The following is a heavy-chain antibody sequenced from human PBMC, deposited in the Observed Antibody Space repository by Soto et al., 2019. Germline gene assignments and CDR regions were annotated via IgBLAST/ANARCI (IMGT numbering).Heavy chain of an antibody. CDR3: ARRVFEYCSSTSCYSNWFDP. D-gene: IGHD2-2*02. CDR2: IYPGDSDT. V-gene: IGHV5-51*01. J-gene: IGHJ5*02. Sequence: PGESLKISCNGSGYIFTSYWIGWVRQMPGKGLEWMGIIYPGDSDTRYSPSFQGQVTISADKSISTAYLQWSSLKASDTAMYYCARRVFEYCSSTSCYSNWFDPWGQGTLVTVSS. CDR1: GYIFTSYW.